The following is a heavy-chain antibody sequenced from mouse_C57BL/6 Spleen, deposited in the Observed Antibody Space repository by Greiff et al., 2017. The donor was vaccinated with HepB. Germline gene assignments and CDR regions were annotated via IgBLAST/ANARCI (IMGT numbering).Heavy chain of an antibody. CDR2: ISDGGSYT. Sequence: EVQGVESGGGLVKPGGSLKLSCAASGFTFSSYAMSWVRQTPEKRLEWVATISDGGSYTYYPDNVKGRFTISRDNAKNNLYLQMSHLKSEDTAMYYSARDHYYGYAMDYWGQGTSVTVSS. V-gene: IGHV5-4*01. D-gene: IGHD1-2*01. J-gene: IGHJ4*01. CDR3: ARDHYYGYAMDY. CDR1: GFTFSSYA.